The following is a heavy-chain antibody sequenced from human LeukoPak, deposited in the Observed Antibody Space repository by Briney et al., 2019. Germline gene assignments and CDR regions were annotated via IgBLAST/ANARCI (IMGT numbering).Heavy chain of an antibody. D-gene: IGHD6-19*01. CDR2: IYYTGNT. CDR1: GGSISNYY. Sequence: SSETLSLTCAVSGGSISNYYWSWIRQPPGKGLEWVGYIYYTGNTNNNPSLKSQVTISMDTSKNQFSLKLSSVTAADTAVYYCARSGSGWNVDSWGQGTLVTVSS. J-gene: IGHJ4*02. CDR3: ARSGSGWNVDS. V-gene: IGHV4-59*08.